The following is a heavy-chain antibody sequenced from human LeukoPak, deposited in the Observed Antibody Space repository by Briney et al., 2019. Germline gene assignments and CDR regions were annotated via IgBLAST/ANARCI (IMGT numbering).Heavy chain of an antibody. Sequence: PGRSLRLSCAASGFTFDDYAMHWVRQAPGKGLEWVSGISWNSGSIGYADSVKGRFTISRDNAKNSLYLQMNSLRAEDTALYYCANNYRTSYSHFDYWGQGTLVTVSS. CDR3: ANNYRTSYSHFDY. D-gene: IGHD2-2*01. J-gene: IGHJ4*02. CDR1: GFTFDDYA. V-gene: IGHV3-9*01. CDR2: ISWNSGSI.